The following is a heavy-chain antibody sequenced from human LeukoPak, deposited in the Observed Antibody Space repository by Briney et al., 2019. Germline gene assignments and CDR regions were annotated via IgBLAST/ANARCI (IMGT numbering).Heavy chain of an antibody. CDR2: INPSGGST. V-gene: IGHV1-46*01. J-gene: IGHJ4*02. D-gene: IGHD1-26*01. Sequence: GASVKVSCKASGYTFTSYHMHWVRQAPGQGLDCMGIINPSGGSTSYAQKFQGRVTMTRDMSTSTVYMELSSLRSEDTAVYYCARVSVGATMLAYFDYWGQGTLVTVSS. CDR1: GYTFTSYH. CDR3: ARVSVGATMLAYFDY.